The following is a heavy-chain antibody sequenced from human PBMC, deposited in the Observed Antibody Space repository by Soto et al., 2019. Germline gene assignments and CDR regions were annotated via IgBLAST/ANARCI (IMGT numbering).Heavy chain of an antibody. V-gene: IGHV4-34*01. J-gene: IGHJ4*02. CDR3: ARGRDYHGSGSYYLTLFDY. Sequence: SETLSLTCAVYGGSFSGYYWSWIRQPPGKGLEWIGEINHSGSTNYNPSLKSRVTISVDTSKNQFSLKLSSVTAADTAVYYCARGRDYHGSGSYYLTLFDYWGQGTLVTVSS. CDR1: GGSFSGYY. D-gene: IGHD3-10*01. CDR2: INHSGST.